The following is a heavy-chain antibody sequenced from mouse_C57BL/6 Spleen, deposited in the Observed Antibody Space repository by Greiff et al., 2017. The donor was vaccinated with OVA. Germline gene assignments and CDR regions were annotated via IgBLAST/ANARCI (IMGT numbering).Heavy chain of an antibody. J-gene: IGHJ2*01. Sequence: VQLQQSGTVLARPGASVKMSCKTSGYTFTSYWMHWVKQRPGQGLEWIGAIYPGNSDTSYNQKFKGKAKLTAVTSASTAYMQLSSLTNENSAVYYCTGSTVVAYYFDYWGQGTTLTVSS. CDR1: GYTFTSYW. V-gene: IGHV1-5*01. CDR3: TGSTVVAYYFDY. CDR2: IYPGNSDT. D-gene: IGHD1-1*01.